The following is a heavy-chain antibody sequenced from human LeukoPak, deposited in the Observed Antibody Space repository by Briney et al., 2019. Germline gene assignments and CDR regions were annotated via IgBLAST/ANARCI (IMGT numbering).Heavy chain of an antibody. CDR3: ARPWRYAFDI. D-gene: IGHD3-3*01. CDR2: IKKDGSEK. CDR1: GFTFSSYW. V-gene: IGHV3-7*03. J-gene: IGHJ3*02. Sequence: GGSLRLSCAASGFTFSSYWMSWVRQAPGKGVEGVADIKKDGSEKYYVDSVKGPFTISRDNAKNSLYLQMNSLRAEDTAVYYCARPWRYAFDIWGQGTMVTVSS.